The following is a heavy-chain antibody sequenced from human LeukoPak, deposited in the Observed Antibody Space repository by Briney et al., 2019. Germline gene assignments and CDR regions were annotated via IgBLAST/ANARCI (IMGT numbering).Heavy chain of an antibody. J-gene: IGHJ4*02. CDR3: ARSPPGYSSGTYYFDY. CDR2: IYSGGST. V-gene: IGHV3-53*01. D-gene: IGHD6-19*01. Sequence: GGSLRLSCAASGFTFSSNYMSWVRQAPGKGLEWVSVIYSGGSTYYADSVKGRFTISRDNSKNTLYLQMNGLRAEDTAVYYCARSPPGYSSGTYYFDYWGQGTLVTVSS. CDR1: GFTFSSNY.